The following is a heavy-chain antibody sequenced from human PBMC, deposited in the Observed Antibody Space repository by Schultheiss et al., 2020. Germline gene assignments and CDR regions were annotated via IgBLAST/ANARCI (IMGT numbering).Heavy chain of an antibody. J-gene: IGHJ4*02. Sequence: SQTLSLTCTVSGGSISSGGYYWSWIRQPAGKGLEWIGYIYYSGSTNYNPSLKSRVTISVDTSKNQFSLKLSSVTAADTAVYYCARSHYDFWSGYLTEFDYWGQGTLVTVSS. CDR2: IYYSGST. V-gene: IGHV4-61*09. D-gene: IGHD3-3*01. CDR3: ARSHYDFWSGYLTEFDY. CDR1: GGSISSGGYY.